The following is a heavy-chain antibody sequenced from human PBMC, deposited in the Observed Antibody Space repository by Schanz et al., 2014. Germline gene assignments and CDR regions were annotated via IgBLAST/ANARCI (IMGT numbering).Heavy chain of an antibody. Sequence: EVQLVESGGGLVKPGGSLRLSCAASGFTFSSYGMNWGRQAPGKGLEWVSSVSSSSTYIFYADSVRGRFTISRDDAKNSLYLQMNSLRAEDTAVYYCTRDDFGASDYWGQGTLVTVSS. D-gene: IGHD3-16*01. CDR1: GFTFSSYG. CDR2: VSSSSTYI. J-gene: IGHJ4*02. V-gene: IGHV3-21*01. CDR3: TRDDFGASDY.